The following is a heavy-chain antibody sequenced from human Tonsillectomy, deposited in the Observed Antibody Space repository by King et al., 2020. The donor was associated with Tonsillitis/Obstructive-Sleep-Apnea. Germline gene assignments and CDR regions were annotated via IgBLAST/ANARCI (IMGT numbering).Heavy chain of an antibody. D-gene: IGHD3-3*01. CDR2: ISGSGGST. CDR1: GFTFSSYA. Sequence: VQLVESGGGLVQPGGSLRLSCAASGFTFSSYAMSWVRQAPGKGLEWVSAISGSGGSTYYADSVKGRFTISRDNSKNTLYLQMNSLRAEDTAVYYCAKAATYYDFWSGAGGYYGMDVWGQGTTVTVSS. CDR3: AKAATYYDFWSGAGGYYGMDV. J-gene: IGHJ6*02. V-gene: IGHV3-23*04.